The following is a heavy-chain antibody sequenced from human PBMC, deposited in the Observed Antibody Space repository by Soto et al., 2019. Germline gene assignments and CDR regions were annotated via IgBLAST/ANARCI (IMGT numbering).Heavy chain of an antibody. Sequence: QVHLVQSGDEVKKPGASVKVSCKASGYSFTGHYIHWVRQAPQHGLEWVGWINPKTGDTKHAHKFLGWVSMTRDRAMTSVYMELSRLKPNDTAVYHRARDASTVGPSHDLAHSYLSDSKTGLDVWGQGTTVTVSS. CDR3: ARDASTVGPSHDLAHSYLSDSKTGLDV. V-gene: IGHV1-2*04. CDR1: GYSFTGHY. D-gene: IGHD1-1*01. CDR2: INPKTGDT. J-gene: IGHJ6*02.